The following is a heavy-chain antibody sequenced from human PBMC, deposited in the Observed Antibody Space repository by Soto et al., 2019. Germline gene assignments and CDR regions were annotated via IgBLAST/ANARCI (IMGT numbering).Heavy chain of an antibody. D-gene: IGHD2-15*01. Sequence: SETLSLTCTVSGGAFSGYYWSWIRQPPGKGLEWIGEINHSGSTNYNPSLKSRVTISVDTSKDQFSLKLSSVTAADTAVYYCARDERGYFAAFDIWGQGTMVTVSS. CDR1: GGAFSGYY. J-gene: IGHJ3*02. CDR2: INHSGST. CDR3: ARDERGYFAAFDI. V-gene: IGHV4-34*01.